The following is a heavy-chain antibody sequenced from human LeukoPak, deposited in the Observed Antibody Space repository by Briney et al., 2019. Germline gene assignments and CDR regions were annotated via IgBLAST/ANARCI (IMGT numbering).Heavy chain of an antibody. V-gene: IGHV1-2*02. J-gene: IGHJ4*02. D-gene: IGHD3-10*01. CDR3: ARFSGSYYNGVHSLDY. CDR2: INPNSGGT. Sequence: GASVKVSCKASGYTFTSYYMHWVRQAPGQGLEWMGWINPNSGGTNYAQKFQGRVTMTRDTSISTAYMELSRPRSDDTAVYYCARFSGSYYNGVHSLDYWGQGTLVTVSS. CDR1: GYTFTSYY.